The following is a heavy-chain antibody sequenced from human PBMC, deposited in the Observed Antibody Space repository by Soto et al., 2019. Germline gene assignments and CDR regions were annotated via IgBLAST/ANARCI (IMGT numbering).Heavy chain of an antibody. Sequence: GGSLRLSCAASGFTFSSYSMNWVRQAPGKGLEWVSYISSSSSTIYYADSVKGRFTISRDNAKNSLYLQMNSLRAEDTAVYYCARDLITGGIAASGWFDPWGQGTLVTVSS. CDR3: ARDLITGGIAASGWFDP. CDR2: ISSSSSTI. V-gene: IGHV3-48*01. D-gene: IGHD6-13*01. J-gene: IGHJ5*02. CDR1: GFTFSSYS.